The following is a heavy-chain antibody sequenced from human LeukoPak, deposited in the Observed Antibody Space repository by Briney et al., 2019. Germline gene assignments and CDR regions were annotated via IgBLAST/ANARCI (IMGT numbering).Heavy chain of an antibody. CDR3: ARTYPGIAKAGTFDY. CDR1: GFTFSTYW. Sequence: GGSLRLSCAASGFTFSTYWMSWVRQAPGKGPEWVANINQDGSEEYYVDSVKGRFTISRDNAKNSLYLEMNSLRAEDTAVYYCARTYPGIAKAGTFDYWGQGTLVTVSS. CDR2: INQDGSEE. J-gene: IGHJ4*02. V-gene: IGHV3-7*01. D-gene: IGHD6-19*01.